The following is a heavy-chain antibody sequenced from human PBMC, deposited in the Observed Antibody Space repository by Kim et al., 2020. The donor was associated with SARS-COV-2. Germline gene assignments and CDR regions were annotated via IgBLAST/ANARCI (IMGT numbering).Heavy chain of an antibody. J-gene: IGHJ4*02. CDR3: ARAVVRVVVGSINYVDY. CDR1: GGSISSSNW. V-gene: IGHV4-4*02. D-gene: IGHD3-10*01. Sequence: SETLSLTCAVSGGSISSSNWWSWVRQPPGKGLEWIGEIYHSGSTNYNPSLKSRVTISVDKSKNQFSLKLSSVTAADTAVYYCARAVVRVVVGSINYVDYWGQGTLLPVSS. CDR2: IYHSGST.